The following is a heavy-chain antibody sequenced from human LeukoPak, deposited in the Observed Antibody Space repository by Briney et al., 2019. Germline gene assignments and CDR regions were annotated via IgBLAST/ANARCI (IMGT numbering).Heavy chain of an antibody. CDR2: INKSGGST. J-gene: IGHJ4*02. CDR3: ARGLWGLDY. Sequence: GGSLRLSCAASGFTFSSYAMSWVRQAPGKGLEWVSIINKSGGSTNYADSVKGRFTISRDNSENTLYLQVNSLRAEDTAVYYCARGLWGLDYWGQGTLVTVSS. CDR1: GFTFSSYA. V-gene: IGHV3-23*01. D-gene: IGHD3-10*01.